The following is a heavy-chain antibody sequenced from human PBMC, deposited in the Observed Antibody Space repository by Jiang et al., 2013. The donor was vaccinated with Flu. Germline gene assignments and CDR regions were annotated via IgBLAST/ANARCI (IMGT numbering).Heavy chain of an antibody. J-gene: IGHJ4*02. CDR1: GYSFSSYY. V-gene: IGHV1-46*01. D-gene: IGHD3-9*01. Sequence: SVKVSCKASGYSFSSYYIHWVRQAPGQGLEWMGIINPSAGSTSYAQDFQGRVTMTRDTSTSTVYMDLSSLRSEDTAVYFCARGQIGGYDMLTGPKRGHDCWGQGTLVTVSS. CDR3: ARGQIGGYDMLTGPKRGHDC. CDR2: INPSAGST.